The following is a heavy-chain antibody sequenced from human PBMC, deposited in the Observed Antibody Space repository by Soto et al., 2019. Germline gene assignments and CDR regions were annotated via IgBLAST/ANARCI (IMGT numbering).Heavy chain of an antibody. V-gene: IGHV1-18*01. Sequence: ASVKVSCKASGYTFTSYGISWVRQAPGQGLEWMGWISAYNCNTNYAQRLQGRVTMTTDTSTSTAYVELRSLRSEDTAVYYCARDYDYDSSGYSDWGQGTLVTVYS. D-gene: IGHD3-22*01. CDR1: GYTFTSYG. CDR2: ISAYNCNT. CDR3: ARDYDYDSSGYSD. J-gene: IGHJ4*02.